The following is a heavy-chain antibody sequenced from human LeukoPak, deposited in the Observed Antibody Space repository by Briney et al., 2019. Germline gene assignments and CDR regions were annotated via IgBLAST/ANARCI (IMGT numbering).Heavy chain of an antibody. Sequence: TSETLSLTCAVYGGSFSGYYWSWIRQPPGKGLEWIGEINHSGSTNYNPSLKSRVTISVDTSKNQFSLKLSSVTAADTAVYYCARLSAWKWWDFDYWGQGTLVTVSS. CDR3: ARLSAWKWWDFDY. D-gene: IGHD2-8*01. CDR2: INHSGST. V-gene: IGHV4-34*01. CDR1: GGSFSGYY. J-gene: IGHJ4*02.